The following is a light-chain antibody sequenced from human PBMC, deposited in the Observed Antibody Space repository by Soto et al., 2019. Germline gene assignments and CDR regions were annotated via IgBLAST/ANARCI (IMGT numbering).Light chain of an antibody. CDR2: GAS. Sequence: EIVMTQSPATLSVSPGERATLSCRASQSVSSNLAWYQQKPGQAPRLLIYGASTRATGIPARFSGSGSGTEFTLTISRLQSEDFEVYYCQQYNNWPRTFGQGTKMEIK. J-gene: IGKJ2*01. CDR1: QSVSSN. V-gene: IGKV3-15*01. CDR3: QQYNNWPRT.